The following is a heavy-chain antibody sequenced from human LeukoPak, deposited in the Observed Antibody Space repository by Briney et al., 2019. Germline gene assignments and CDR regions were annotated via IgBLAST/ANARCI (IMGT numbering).Heavy chain of an antibody. J-gene: IGHJ4*02. Sequence: GGSLRLSCAASGFTFSDHYMDWVRQAPGRGLEWVGRIRNKANNYTTEYAASVKGRFTFLRDDSKNSLSLQMNSLKTDDTAVYYCVRLGRYGSYHDFWGQGTLVTVSS. CDR1: GFTFSDHY. CDR3: VRLGRYGSYHDF. V-gene: IGHV3-72*01. CDR2: IRNKANNYTT. D-gene: IGHD1-26*01.